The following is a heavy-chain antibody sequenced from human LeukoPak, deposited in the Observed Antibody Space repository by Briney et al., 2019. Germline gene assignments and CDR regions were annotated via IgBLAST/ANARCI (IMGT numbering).Heavy chain of an antibody. CDR1: GGSISSYY. Sequence: SETLSLTCTVSGGSISSYYWSWIRQPPGKGLEWIGYIYYSGSTNYNPSLKSRVTISVDTSKNQFSLKLSSVTAADTAVYYCARVVDGYYFDYWGQGTLVTVSS. D-gene: IGHD5-24*01. CDR2: IYYSGST. V-gene: IGHV4-59*12. J-gene: IGHJ4*02. CDR3: ARVVDGYYFDY.